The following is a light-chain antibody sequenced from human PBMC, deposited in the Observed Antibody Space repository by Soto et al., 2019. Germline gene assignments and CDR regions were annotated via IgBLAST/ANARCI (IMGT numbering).Light chain of an antibody. CDR3: AAWDGSLNGVV. Sequence: QSVLTQPPSASGTPGQRVTIPCSGSSSNIGSHTVNWYQQLPGTAPKHLVYSSNQRPSGVPDRFSGSKSGTSASLAISGLQSEDEADYYCAAWDGSLNGVVFGGGTKLTVL. J-gene: IGLJ2*01. V-gene: IGLV1-44*01. CDR1: SSNIGSHT. CDR2: SSN.